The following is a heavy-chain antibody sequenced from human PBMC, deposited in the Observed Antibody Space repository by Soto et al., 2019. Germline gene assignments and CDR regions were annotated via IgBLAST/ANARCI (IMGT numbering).Heavy chain of an antibody. J-gene: IGHJ2*01. Sequence: QVQLVQSGAEVKKPGSSVKVSFKASGGTFSSYAISWVRQAPGQGLEWMGGIIPIFGTANYAQKFQGRVTITADESTSTAYMELSSLRSEDTAVYYCARDELVRGVPTWYFDLWGRGTLVTVSS. CDR2: IIPIFGTA. V-gene: IGHV1-69*12. D-gene: IGHD3-10*01. CDR3: ARDELVRGVPTWYFDL. CDR1: GGTFSSYA.